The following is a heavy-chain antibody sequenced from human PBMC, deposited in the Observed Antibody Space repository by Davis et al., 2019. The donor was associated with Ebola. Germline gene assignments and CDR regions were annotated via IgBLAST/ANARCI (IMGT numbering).Heavy chain of an antibody. CDR3: ARAAITATLRAGNWFDP. D-gene: IGHD1-14*01. CDR1: GGSISSSSYY. V-gene: IGHV4-61*05. Sequence: MPSETLSLTCTVSGGSISSSSYYWSWIRQPPGKGLEWIGYIYYSGSTNYNPSLKSRVTISVDTSKNQFSLKLSSVTAADTAVYYCARAAITATLRAGNWFDPWGQGTLVTVSS. CDR2: IYYSGST. J-gene: IGHJ5*02.